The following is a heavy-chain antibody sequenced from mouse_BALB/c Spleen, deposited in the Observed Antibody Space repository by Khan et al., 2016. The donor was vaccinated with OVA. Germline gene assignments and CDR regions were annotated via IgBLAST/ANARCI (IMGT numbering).Heavy chain of an antibody. V-gene: IGHV3-2*02. CDR3: ASGTYYGNAWFAY. CDR1: GYSIPSDYA. D-gene: IGHD2-10*01. J-gene: IGHJ3*01. CDR2: ISYSGST. Sequence: EVQLQESGPGLVKPSQSLSLTCTVTGYSIPSDYAWNWIRQFPGNKLEWMGYISYSGSTSYNPSLKSRISITRDTSKNQFFLQLNSVTTEDTATYYCASGTYYGNAWFAYWGQGTLVTVSA.